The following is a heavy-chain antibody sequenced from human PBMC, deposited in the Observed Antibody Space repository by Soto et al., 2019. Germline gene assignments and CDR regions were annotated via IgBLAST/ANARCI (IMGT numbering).Heavy chain of an antibody. V-gene: IGHV3-11*01. CDR3: AGVGPPSDY. J-gene: IGHJ4*02. CDR1: GFTFSDYY. Sequence: QVQLVESGGGLVKPGGSLRLSCAASGFTFSDYYMSWIRQAPGKGLEWVSHIRSSGRTIYYEDSVNGRFTISRDNAKNSLYRQMNSLRAEDKAVYYCAGVGPPSDYWGQGTLVTVSS. CDR2: IRSSGRTI.